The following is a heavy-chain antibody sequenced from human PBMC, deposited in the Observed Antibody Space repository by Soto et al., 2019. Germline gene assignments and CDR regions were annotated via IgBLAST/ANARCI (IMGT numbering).Heavy chain of an antibody. J-gene: IGHJ4*02. Sequence: PSETLSLTCTVSGGSISSGDYYWSWIRQPPGKGLEWIGYIYYSGSTYYNPSLKSRVTISVDTSKNQFSLKLSSVTAADTAVYYCANVLNYYDSSGYYQFFDYWGQGTLVTVSS. CDR2: IYYSGST. CDR3: ANVLNYYDSSGYYQFFDY. V-gene: IGHV4-30-4*01. D-gene: IGHD3-22*01. CDR1: GGSISSGDYY.